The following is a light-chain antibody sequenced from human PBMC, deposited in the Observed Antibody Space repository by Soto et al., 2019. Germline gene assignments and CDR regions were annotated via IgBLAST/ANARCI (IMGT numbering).Light chain of an antibody. CDR3: MQASQCPFT. CDR2: KTS. CDR1: QSLVHSDGSTY. Sequence: DIVMTQTPLSSPVTLGQPASISCRSSQSLVHSDGSTYLSWLHQRPGQPPRLLIYKTSIRFSGVPDRFSGSGAGTYFTLSISRVEAEDVGIYYCMQASQCPFTFGPGPTVDIK. J-gene: IGKJ3*01. V-gene: IGKV2-24*01.